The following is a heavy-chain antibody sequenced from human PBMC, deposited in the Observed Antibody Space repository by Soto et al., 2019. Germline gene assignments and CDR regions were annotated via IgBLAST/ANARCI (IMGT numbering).Heavy chain of an antibody. CDR1: GFTFSSYS. CDR2: ISSSSSYI. V-gene: IGHV3-21*01. D-gene: IGHD6-13*01. Sequence: GGSLRLSCAASGFTFSSYSMNWVRQAPGKGLEWVSSISSSSSYIYYADSVKGRFTISRDNAKNSLYLQMNGLRAEDTAVYYCARVDDSSWFIDYWGQGTLVTVSS. J-gene: IGHJ4*02. CDR3: ARVDDSSWFIDY.